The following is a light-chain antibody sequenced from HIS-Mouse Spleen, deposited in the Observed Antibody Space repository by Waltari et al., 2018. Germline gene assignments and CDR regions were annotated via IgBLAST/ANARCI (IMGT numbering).Light chain of an antibody. CDR3: QQYNSHSTWT. CDR2: KAS. Sequence: DIQMTQSPSTLSASVGDRVTITCRASQSISSWLAWYQQKPGKAPKPLIYKASSLESGVPSRFSGSGSGTEFTLTISSLQPDDFATYYCQQYNSHSTWTFGQGTKVEIK. V-gene: IGKV1-5*03. CDR1: QSISSW. J-gene: IGKJ1*01.